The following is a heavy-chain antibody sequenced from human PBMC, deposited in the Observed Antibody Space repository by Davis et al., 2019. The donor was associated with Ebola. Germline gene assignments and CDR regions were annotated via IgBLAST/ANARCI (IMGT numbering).Heavy chain of an antibody. CDR2: IYYSGST. J-gene: IGHJ6*02. Sequence: PSETLSLTCTVSGGSISSYYWSWIRQPPGKGLEWIGYIYYSGSTNYNPSLKSRVTISVDTSKNQFSLKLSSVTAADTAVYYCARFPLREYQLPNSYGMDVWGQGTTVTVSS. CDR1: GGSISSYY. D-gene: IGHD2-2*01. CDR3: ARFPLREYQLPNSYGMDV. V-gene: IGHV4-59*01.